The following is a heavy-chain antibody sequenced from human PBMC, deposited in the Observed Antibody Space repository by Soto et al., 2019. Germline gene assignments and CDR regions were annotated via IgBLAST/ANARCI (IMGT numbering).Heavy chain of an antibody. CDR2: INPNSGGT. CDR3: ARDMREYSSGWYYYYYYGMDV. CDR1: GYTFTGYY. Sequence: ASVKVSCKASGYTFTGYYMHWVRQAPGQGLEWMGWINPNSGGTNYAQKFQGWVTMTRDTSISTAYMELSRLRSDDTAVYCCARDMREYSSGWYYYYYYGMDVLGQGTTVTVSS. V-gene: IGHV1-2*04. J-gene: IGHJ6*02. D-gene: IGHD6-19*01.